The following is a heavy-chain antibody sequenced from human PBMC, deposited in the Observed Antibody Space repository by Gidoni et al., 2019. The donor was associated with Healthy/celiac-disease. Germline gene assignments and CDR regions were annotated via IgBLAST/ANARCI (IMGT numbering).Heavy chain of an antibody. Sequence: EVQLVQSGAEVKKPGESLKISCKGSGYSFTSYWIGWVRQMPGKGLEWMGIIYPGDSDTRYSPSFQGQVTISADKSISTAYLQWSSLKASDTAMYYCARTLGSSGYYSLLRGAFDIWGQGTMVTVSS. J-gene: IGHJ3*02. CDR1: GYSFTSYW. CDR2: IYPGDSDT. CDR3: ARTLGSSGYYSLLRGAFDI. D-gene: IGHD3-22*01. V-gene: IGHV5-51*01.